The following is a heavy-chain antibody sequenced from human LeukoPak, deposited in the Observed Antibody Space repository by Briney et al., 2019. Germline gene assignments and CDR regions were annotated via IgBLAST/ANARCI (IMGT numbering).Heavy chain of an antibody. J-gene: IGHJ6*02. CDR1: GFTFSSYW. Sequence: PGGSLRLSCAASGFTFSSYWMSWVCQAPGKGLEWVANIKQDGSNKYYADSVKGRFTISRDNSKNTLYLQMNSLRAEDTAVYYCAREIVVVPAAHVYYYYGMDVWGQGTTVTVSS. CDR3: AREIVVVPAAHVYYYYGMDV. V-gene: IGHV3-7*01. CDR2: IKQDGSNK. D-gene: IGHD2-2*01.